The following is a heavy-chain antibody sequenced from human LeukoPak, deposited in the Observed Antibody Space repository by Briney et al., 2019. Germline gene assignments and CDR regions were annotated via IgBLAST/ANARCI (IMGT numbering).Heavy chain of an antibody. CDR2: INHSGST. Sequence: PSETLSLTCAVYGGSFSGYYWSWIRQPPGKGLGWIGEINHSGSTNYNPSLKSRVTISVDTSKNQFSLKLSSVTAADTAVYYCARREWFDPWGQGTLVTVSS. J-gene: IGHJ5*02. CDR1: GGSFSGYY. V-gene: IGHV4-34*01. CDR3: ARREWFDP.